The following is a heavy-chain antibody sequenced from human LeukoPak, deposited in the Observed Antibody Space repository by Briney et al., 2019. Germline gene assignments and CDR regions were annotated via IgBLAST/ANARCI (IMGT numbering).Heavy chain of an antibody. Sequence: GRGLRLSCAVSGDTVCSLGIDWVRQAPGKGLGWVAVVWNDGNKKYYADSVKGRFTISRDHPTNTVYLQMNSLSVEDAAVDYCARDTAQGSSWFIFDYWGQRTLVTVSS. D-gene: IGHD6-13*01. CDR3: ARDTAQGSSWFIFDY. J-gene: IGHJ4*02. CDR1: GDTVCSLG. V-gene: IGHV3-33*01. CDR2: VWNDGNKK.